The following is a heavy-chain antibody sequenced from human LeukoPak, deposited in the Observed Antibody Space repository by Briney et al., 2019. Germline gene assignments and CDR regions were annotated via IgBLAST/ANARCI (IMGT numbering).Heavy chain of an antibody. CDR3: AKWGCSGSDCYPFDY. V-gene: IGHV3-21*03. D-gene: IGHD2-21*02. Sequence: GGSLRLSCAASGITFSSYSMNWVRQAPGKGLEWVSFISTSSSYTYYADSVKGRFTISRDNAKNSLYLQMNGLKTEDTAVYYCAKWGCSGSDCYPFDYWGQGTLVTVSS. J-gene: IGHJ4*02. CDR2: ISTSSSYT. CDR1: GITFSSYS.